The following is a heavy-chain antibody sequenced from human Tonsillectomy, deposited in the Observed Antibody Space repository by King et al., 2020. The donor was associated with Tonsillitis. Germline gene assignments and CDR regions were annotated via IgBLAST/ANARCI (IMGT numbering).Heavy chain of an antibody. CDR1: GNNIAXYY. CDR3: ARQAERAGGKLDFAY. CDR2: XXXXXXXX. V-gene: IGHV5-51*01. J-gene: IGHJ4*02. D-gene: IGHD4-23*01. Sequence: QLVQSGAEVKKPGESLKISCKASGNNIAXYYIGWVXXMPGKGXEXXXXXXXXXXXXRXXXXXXGQVXISAXXSINTAYLQWXXXXASDTATYYCARQAERAGGKLDFAYWGQGTRVTVSS.